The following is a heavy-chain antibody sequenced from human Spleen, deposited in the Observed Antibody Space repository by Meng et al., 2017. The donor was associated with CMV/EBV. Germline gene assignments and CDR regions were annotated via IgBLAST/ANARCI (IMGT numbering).Heavy chain of an antibody. Sequence: SLKISCAASGFTFDGYAMHWVRQAPGKGLEWVSGISWNSDSIGYADSVKGRFTISRDNAKNSLYLQMNSVRVEDMALYYCARGQGSGYYDWGQGTLVTVSS. D-gene: IGHD3-22*01. CDR2: ISWNSDSI. CDR3: ARGQGSGYYD. V-gene: IGHV3-9*03. J-gene: IGHJ4*02. CDR1: GFTFDGYA.